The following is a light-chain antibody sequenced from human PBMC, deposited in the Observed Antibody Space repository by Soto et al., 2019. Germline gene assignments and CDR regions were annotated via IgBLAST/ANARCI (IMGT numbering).Light chain of an antibody. CDR3: MQALQAPPT. CDR2: LGS. V-gene: IGKV2-28*01. CDR1: RSLLHSKGYNY. Sequence: DIVMTQSPLSLPVTPGEPASISCSSSRSLLHSKGYNYLDWYLQKPGQSPQLQIYLGSHRASGGADRFSGSGSGTDFTLKIRRVEAEDVVVYYCMQALQAPPTFGGGTKVEI. J-gene: IGKJ4*01.